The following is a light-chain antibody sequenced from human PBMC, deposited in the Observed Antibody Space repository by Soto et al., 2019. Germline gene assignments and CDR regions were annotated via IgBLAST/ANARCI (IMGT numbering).Light chain of an antibody. CDR3: QPSYSWVT. V-gene: IGKV3-15*01. Sequence: MTLYPSTLSVSPGERAPLSCRASQSVSSNLAWYQQKPGQAPRLLIYGASTRATGIPARFSGSGSGTEFSLTSSSLQSEDFAVYYCQPSYSWVTFYGGTKVDIK. J-gene: IGKJ4*01. CDR2: GAS. CDR1: QSVSSN.